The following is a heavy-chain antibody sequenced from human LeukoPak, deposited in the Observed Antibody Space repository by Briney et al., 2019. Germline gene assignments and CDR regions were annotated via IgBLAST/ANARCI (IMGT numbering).Heavy chain of an antibody. Sequence: GASVKVSCKASGYIFTNYGITWARQAPGQGLEWMGWINTNNGNTNYAQKLQGRVTMTTDTSTTTAYMELRSLRSDDTAVYYCARGPIAAAGDYWGQGTLVTVSS. J-gene: IGHJ4*02. CDR1: GYIFTNYG. V-gene: IGHV1-18*01. CDR3: ARGPIAAAGDY. D-gene: IGHD6-13*01. CDR2: INTNNGNT.